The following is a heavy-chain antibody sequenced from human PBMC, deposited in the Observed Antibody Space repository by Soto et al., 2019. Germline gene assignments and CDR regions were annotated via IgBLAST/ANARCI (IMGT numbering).Heavy chain of an antibody. CDR2: IIPIFGTA. D-gene: IGHD3-9*01. J-gene: IGHJ5*02. V-gene: IGHV1-69*06. CDR3: ARALTLFSRQSWFDP. Sequence: SVKVSCKAPGGTFSSYAISWVRQAPGQGLEWMGGIIPIFGTANYAQKFQGRVTITADKSTSTAYMELSSLRSEDTAVYYCARALTLFSRQSWFDPWGQGTLVTVSS. CDR1: GGTFSSYA.